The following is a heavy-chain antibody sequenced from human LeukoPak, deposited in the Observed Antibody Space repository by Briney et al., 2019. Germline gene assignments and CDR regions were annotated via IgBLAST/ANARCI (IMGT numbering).Heavy chain of an antibody. CDR2: ISWSSGSI. J-gene: IGHJ4*02. V-gene: IGHV3-9*03. CDR3: AKDLVVRGVIISFGLDY. Sequence: QSGRSLRLSCAASGFTFDDYAMHWVRQAPGKGLEWVSGISWSSGSIGYADSVKGRFTISGDNAKNSLYLQMNSLRAEDMALYYCAKDLVVRGVIISFGLDYWGQGTLVTVSS. CDR1: GFTFDDYA. D-gene: IGHD3-10*01.